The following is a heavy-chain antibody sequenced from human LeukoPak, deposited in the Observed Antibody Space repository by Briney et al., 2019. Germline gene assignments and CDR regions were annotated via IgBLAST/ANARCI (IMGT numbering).Heavy chain of an antibody. CDR3: AKDIEGTYYYGSGSYYNAVYFDY. Sequence: PGRSLRLSCAASGFTFDDYAMPWVRQAPGKSLEWVSGISWNSGSIGYADSVKGRFTISRDNAKNSLYLQMNSLRAEDTALYYCAKDIEGTYYYGSGSYYNAVYFDYWGQGTLVTVSS. D-gene: IGHD3-10*01. CDR2: ISWNSGSI. V-gene: IGHV3-9*01. J-gene: IGHJ4*02. CDR1: GFTFDDYA.